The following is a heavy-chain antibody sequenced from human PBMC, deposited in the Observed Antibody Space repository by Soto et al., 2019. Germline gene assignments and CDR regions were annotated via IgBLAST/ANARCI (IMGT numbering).Heavy chain of an antibody. CDR2: ISYDGSNK. CDR3: ASGGKGGGWDGTSRDV. V-gene: IGHV3-30-3*01. D-gene: IGHD6-19*01. J-gene: IGHJ6*02. CDR1: GFTVSSYA. Sequence: QVQLVESGGGVVQPGRSLRLSCAASGFTVSSYAMHWVRQAPGTGLERVAVISYDGSNKYYADSGKGRFTISRDNSKHTVYLQMISLSAEDTAVYYCASGGKGGGWDGTSRDVCGQGTTVTVAS.